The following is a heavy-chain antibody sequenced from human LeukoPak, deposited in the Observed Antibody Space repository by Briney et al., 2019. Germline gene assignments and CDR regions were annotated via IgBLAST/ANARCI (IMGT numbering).Heavy chain of an antibody. CDR3: AREVVATIEGLDY. CDR1: GYTFTTYY. J-gene: IGHJ4*02. D-gene: IGHD5-12*01. Sequence: ASVKVSCKAPGYTFTTYYMHWVRQAPGQGLEWMGIINPRGGSASYAQKFQGRVTLTSDTSTSTVYMELSSLRSEDTAVYYCAREVVATIEGLDYWGQGTLVTVSS. CDR2: INPRGGSA. V-gene: IGHV1-46*01.